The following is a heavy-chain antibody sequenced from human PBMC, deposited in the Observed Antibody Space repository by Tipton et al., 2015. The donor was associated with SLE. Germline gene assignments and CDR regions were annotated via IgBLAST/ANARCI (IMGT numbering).Heavy chain of an antibody. Sequence: TLSLTCTVSGGSISSYYWSWIRQPPGKGLEWIGYIYYSGSTNYNPSLKSRVTISIDTSKNQFSLKLNSMTAADTAVYYCARNSGWYRYDYWGQGTLVTVSS. CDR3: ARNSGWYRYDY. CDR1: GGSISSYY. D-gene: IGHD6-19*01. V-gene: IGHV4-59*08. J-gene: IGHJ4*02. CDR2: IYYSGST.